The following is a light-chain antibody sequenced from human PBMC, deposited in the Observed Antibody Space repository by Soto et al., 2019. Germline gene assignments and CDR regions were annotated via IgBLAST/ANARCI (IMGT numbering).Light chain of an antibody. CDR2: RAS. V-gene: IGKV3-15*01. CDR3: KQYNNWPPYT. J-gene: IGKJ2*01. CDR1: QSVSSN. Sequence: EIVMTQSPATLSVSPGERATLSCRASQSVSSNLAWYQQKPGQAPRLLIYRASTRAAGIPARFSGSRYGTEFTLTIRSLESEDFSVYYCKQYNNWPPYTFGQGTKLEIK.